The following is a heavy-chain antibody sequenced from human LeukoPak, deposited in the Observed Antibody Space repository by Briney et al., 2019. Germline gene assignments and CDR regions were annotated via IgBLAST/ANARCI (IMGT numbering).Heavy chain of an antibody. CDR2: IYYSGST. V-gene: IGHV4-59*01. CDR3: ARVRPGYYYGSGSYSAAPGFAFDI. CDR1: GGSISSYY. J-gene: IGHJ3*02. Sequence: PSETLSLTCTVSGGSISSYYWSWVRQPPGKGLESIGYIYYSGSTNYNPSLKSRVTISVDTSKNQFSLKLSSVTAADTAVYYCARVRPGYYYGSGSYSAAPGFAFDIWGQGTMVTVSS. D-gene: IGHD3-10*01.